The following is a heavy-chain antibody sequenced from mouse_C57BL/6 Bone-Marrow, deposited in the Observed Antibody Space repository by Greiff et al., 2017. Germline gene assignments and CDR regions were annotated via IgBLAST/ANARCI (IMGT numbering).Heavy chain of an antibody. V-gene: IGHV14-4*01. Sequence: EVQLVESGAELVRPGASVKLSCTASGFTFKDDYMPWVKQRPEQGLAWLGWIYPVNGVTEYASQFQGKATITATTSSNTAYLQLSSLPSEHTAVYYCTTSSYGSGYAAWFAYWGQGTRVTVSA. CDR2: IYPVNGVT. CDR1: GFTFKDDY. D-gene: IGHD1-1*01. J-gene: IGHJ3*01. CDR3: TTSSYGSGYAAWFAY.